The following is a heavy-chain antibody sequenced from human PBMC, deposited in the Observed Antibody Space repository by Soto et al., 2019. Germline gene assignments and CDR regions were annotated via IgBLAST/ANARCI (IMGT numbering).Heavy chain of an antibody. CDR3: ARGILAAAGTNYFDY. CDR2: IYYRGST. J-gene: IGHJ4*02. D-gene: IGHD6-13*01. V-gene: IGHV4-31*03. CDR1: GGSISSGGYY. Sequence: QVQLQESGPGLVKPSQTLSLTCTVSGGSISSGGYYWSWIRQHPGKGLEWIGYIYYRGSTYYNPSLKSRVTISVDTSKNQFSLKLSSVTAADTAVYYCARGILAAAGTNYFDYWGQGTLVTVSS.